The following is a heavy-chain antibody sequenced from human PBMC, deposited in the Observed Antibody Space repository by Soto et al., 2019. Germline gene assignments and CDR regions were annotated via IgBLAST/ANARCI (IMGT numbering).Heavy chain of an antibody. J-gene: IGHJ3*02. D-gene: IGHD3-10*01. CDR2: ISYDGSNK. CDR1: GFTFSSYG. CDR3: AKGDVLLWFGEFKSDAFDI. V-gene: IGHV3-30*18. Sequence: GGSLRLSCAASGFTFSSYGMHWVRQAPGKGLEWVAVISYDGSNKYYADSVKGRFTISRDNSKNTLYLQMNSLRAEDTAVYYCAKGDVLLWFGEFKSDAFDIWGQGTMVTVS.